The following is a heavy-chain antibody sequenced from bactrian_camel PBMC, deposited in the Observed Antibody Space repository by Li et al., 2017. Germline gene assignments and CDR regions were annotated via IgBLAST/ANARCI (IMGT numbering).Heavy chain of an antibody. CDR3: AVDLWAMGRLGASEYDY. D-gene: IGHD3*01. V-gene: IGHV3S63*01. CDR1: GFTFDDSD. J-gene: IGHJ4*01. CDR2: KNSDGST. Sequence: QVQLVESGGGSVQAGGSLRLSCTASGFTFDDSDLGWYRLAPGNECELVSPKNSDGSTYYADSVKGRFTISQDNAKNTVYLQINSLKPEDTGMYYCAVDLWAMGRLGASEYDYWGQGTQVTVS.